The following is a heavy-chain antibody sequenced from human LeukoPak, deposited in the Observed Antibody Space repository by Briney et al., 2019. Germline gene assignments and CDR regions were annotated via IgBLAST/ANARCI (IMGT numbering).Heavy chain of an antibody. CDR2: IKQDGSEK. Sequence: GGTLRLSCAASGFTFSSYGMSWVRQAPGKGLEWVANIKQDGSEKYYVDSVKGRFTISRDNAKNSLYLQMNSLRAEDTAVYYCARDLNWETYWGQGTLVSVSS. V-gene: IGHV3-7*01. CDR1: GFTFSSYG. D-gene: IGHD7-27*01. CDR3: ARDLNWETY. J-gene: IGHJ4*02.